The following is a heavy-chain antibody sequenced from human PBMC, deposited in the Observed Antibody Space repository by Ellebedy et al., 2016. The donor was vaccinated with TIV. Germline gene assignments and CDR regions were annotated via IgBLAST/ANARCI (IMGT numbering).Heavy chain of an antibody. CDR2: LRQDGDAT. V-gene: IGHV3-7*01. J-gene: IGHJ5*02. CDR1: GFSFRSYW. Sequence: PGGSLRLSCIASGFSFRSYWMSWVRQAPGKRLEWVANLRQDGDATYYVDSVKGRFTISRDNAKNSLYLQMNGLRAEDTAVYYCARRGSYGDYAVQVNPWFDPWGQGTLVTVSS. D-gene: IGHD4-17*01. CDR3: ARRGSYGDYAVQVNPWFDP.